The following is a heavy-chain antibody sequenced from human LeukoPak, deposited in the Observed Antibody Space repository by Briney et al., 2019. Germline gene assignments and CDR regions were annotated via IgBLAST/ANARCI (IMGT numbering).Heavy chain of an antibody. D-gene: IGHD3-22*01. V-gene: IGHV3-30*04. Sequence: GGSLRLSCAAPGFTFTSYAMHWVRQAPGKGLECVAVISNDGSDKYYPDSVKGRFTISRDNSENTLYVQMNSLRAEDSAVYYCARGTYYYDSSGYYSGGLGYWGQGTLVTVSS. CDR1: GFTFTSYA. CDR2: ISNDGSDK. CDR3: ARGTYYYDSSGYYSGGLGY. J-gene: IGHJ4*02.